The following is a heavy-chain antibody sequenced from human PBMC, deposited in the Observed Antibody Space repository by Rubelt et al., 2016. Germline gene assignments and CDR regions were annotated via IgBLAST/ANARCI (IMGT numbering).Heavy chain of an antibody. Sequence: QLQLQESGPGLVKPSETLSLTCTVSGGSVNSGGYYWDWARQAPGKGLEWIGSVYYSGSASYNQSLKSRVTMSVDTSKNQLSLKLRSVTAADTAVYYCARLQRWLQFLDYWGQGTLVTVSS. D-gene: IGHD5-24*01. CDR3: ARLQRWLQFLDY. J-gene: IGHJ4*02. CDR2: VYYSGSA. V-gene: IGHV4-39*01. CDR1: GGSVNSGGYY.